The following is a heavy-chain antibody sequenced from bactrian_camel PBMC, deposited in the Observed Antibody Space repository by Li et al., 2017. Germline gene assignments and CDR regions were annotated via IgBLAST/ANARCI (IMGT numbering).Heavy chain of an antibody. Sequence: HVQLVESGGGSVEAGGSLRLSCAPSDNTHCAYDMIWYRVVPGKEREFVSGVDSEDSITYADSVKGRFTISRAYTPNTLYLQMNSLRPEDTAMYYCAASFYANARDKVWGQGTQVTVS. CDR3: AASFYANARDKV. CDR1: DNTHCAYD. CDR2: VDSEDSI. V-gene: IGHV3S53*01. D-gene: IGHD1*01. J-gene: IGHJ4*01.